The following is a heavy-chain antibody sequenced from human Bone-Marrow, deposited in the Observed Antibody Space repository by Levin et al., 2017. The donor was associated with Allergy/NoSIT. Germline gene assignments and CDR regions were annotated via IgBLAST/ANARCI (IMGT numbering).Heavy chain of an antibody. J-gene: IGHJ3*01. CDR2: IYYSGST. CDR3: ARHGSGDYYNTDDGFDF. V-gene: IGHV4-39*07. CDR1: GGSVSSNYHR. D-gene: IGHD3-10*01. Sequence: SETLSLTCTVSGGSVSSNYHRWGWIRQPPGKGLEWIANIYYSGSTYYNPSLKSRVIISVDTSKNQLSLKLTSVTAADTAVYYCARHGSGDYYNTDDGFDFWGHGTMVTVSS.